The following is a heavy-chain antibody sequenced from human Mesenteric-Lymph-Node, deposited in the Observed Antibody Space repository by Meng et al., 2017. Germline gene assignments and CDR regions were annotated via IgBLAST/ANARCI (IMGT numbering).Heavy chain of an antibody. CDR1: AFAFSDYW. CDR3: AKDNYGMDV. V-gene: IGHV3-43*01. Sequence: GESLKISCAASAFAFSDYWMNWVRQAPGKGLEWVSLISWDGGSTYYADSVKGRFTISRDNSKNSLYLQMNSLRTEDTALYYCAKDNYGMDVWGQGTTVTVSS. J-gene: IGHJ6*02. CDR2: ISWDGGST.